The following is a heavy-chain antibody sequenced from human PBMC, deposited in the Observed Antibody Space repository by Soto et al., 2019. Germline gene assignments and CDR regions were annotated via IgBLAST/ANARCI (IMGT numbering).Heavy chain of an antibody. D-gene: IGHD3-22*01. J-gene: IGHJ3*02. CDR1: GSTFSSYA. V-gene: IGHV3-30-3*01. CDR2: ISYDGSNK. Sequence: GGSLRLSCAASGSTFSSYAMHWVRQAPGKGLEWVAVISYDGSNKYYADSVKGRFTISRDNSKNTLYLQMNSLRAEDTAVYYCARDHGDSLAAFDIWGQGTMVTVS. CDR3: ARDHGDSLAAFDI.